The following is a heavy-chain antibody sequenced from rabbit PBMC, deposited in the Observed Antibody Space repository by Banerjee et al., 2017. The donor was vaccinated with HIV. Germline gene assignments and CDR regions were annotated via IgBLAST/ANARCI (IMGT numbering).Heavy chain of an antibody. J-gene: IGHJ6*01. CDR3: ARGDDSSGWGLYF. CDR2: IDAGDTGNS. D-gene: IGHD4-1*01. Sequence: QSLVESGGGLVQPEGSLTLTCTASGFSFSSSYYMCWVRQAPGKGLEWIACIDAGDTGNSYYASWPKGRFTISKTSPTTVTLQMTSLTAADTATYFCARGDDSSGWGLYFWGPGTLVTVS. V-gene: IGHV1S40*01. CDR1: GFSFSSSYY.